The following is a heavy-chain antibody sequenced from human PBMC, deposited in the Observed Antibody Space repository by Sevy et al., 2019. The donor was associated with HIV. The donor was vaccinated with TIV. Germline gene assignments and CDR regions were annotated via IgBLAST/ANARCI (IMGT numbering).Heavy chain of an antibody. D-gene: IGHD3-22*01. J-gene: IGHJ3*02. CDR1: GDNVSSNSAA. CDR3: ARDRYYDSSGYYMGAFDI. CDR2: TYYRSKWYN. V-gene: IGHV6-1*01. Sequence: SQTLSLTCAISGDNVSSNSAAWNWIRQSPSRGLEWLGRTYYRSKWYNDYAVSVKSRITINPDTSKNQFSLQLNSVTPEDTAVYYCARDRYYDSSGYYMGAFDIWGQGTMVTVSS.